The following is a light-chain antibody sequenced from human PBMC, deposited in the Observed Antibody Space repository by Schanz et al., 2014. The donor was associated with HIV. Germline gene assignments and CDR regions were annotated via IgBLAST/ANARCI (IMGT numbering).Light chain of an antibody. J-gene: IGLJ2*01. CDR1: SSDIGNYNL. CDR3: SSYRSLNNLI. V-gene: IGLV2-14*02. Sequence: QSALTQPASVSGSPGQSITISCTGTSSDIGNYNLVSWFQHHPGEAPKIMIFEVRKRPSGVSGRFSGSKSGNTASLTISALQAEDEADYYCSSYRSLNNLIFGGGTKLTVL. CDR2: EVR.